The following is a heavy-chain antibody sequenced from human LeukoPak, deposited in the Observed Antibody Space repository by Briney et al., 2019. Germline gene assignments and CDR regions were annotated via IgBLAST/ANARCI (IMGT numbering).Heavy chain of an antibody. CDR2: ISGSGGST. CDR1: GFTFSSYA. CDR3: AKVGPYRSYDAFDI. V-gene: IGHV3-23*01. Sequence: PGGSLSLSCAASGFTFSSYAMSWVRQAPGKGLEWVSAISGSGGSTHSADSVKGRFTISRDNSKNTLHLQMNSLRAEDTAVYYCAKVGPYRSYDAFDIWGQGTMVTVSS. J-gene: IGHJ3*02. D-gene: IGHD1-26*01.